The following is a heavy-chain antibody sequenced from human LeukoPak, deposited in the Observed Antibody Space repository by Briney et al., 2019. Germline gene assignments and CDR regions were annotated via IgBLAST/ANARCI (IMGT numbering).Heavy chain of an antibody. CDR1: GGSISSYY. D-gene: IGHD3-10*01. Sequence: SETLSLTCTVSGGSISSYYWSWIRQPPGKGLEWIGYIYYSGSTNHNPSLKSRVTISVDTSKNQFSLKLSSVTAADTAVYYCARHSDYYDAFDIWGQGTMVTVSS. CDR2: IYYSGST. V-gene: IGHV4-59*08. J-gene: IGHJ3*02. CDR3: ARHSDYYDAFDI.